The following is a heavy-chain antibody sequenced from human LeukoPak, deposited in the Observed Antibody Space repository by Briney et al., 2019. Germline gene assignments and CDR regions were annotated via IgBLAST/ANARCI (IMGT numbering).Heavy chain of an antibody. V-gene: IGHV5-51*01. Sequence: LGESLKISCKGSGYSFTSYWIGWVRQVPGKGLEWMGIIYPGDSDIRYSPSFQGQVTISADKSISTAYLQWSSLKASDTAMYYCARQRERVVTPDAFDIWGQETMVTVSS. CDR1: GYSFTSYW. CDR2: IYPGDSDI. CDR3: ARQRERVVTPDAFDI. D-gene: IGHD4-23*01. J-gene: IGHJ3*02.